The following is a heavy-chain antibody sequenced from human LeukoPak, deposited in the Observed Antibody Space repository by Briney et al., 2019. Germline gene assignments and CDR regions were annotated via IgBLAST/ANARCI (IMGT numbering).Heavy chain of an antibody. Sequence: ASVKVSCKASGYTSTSYYMHWVRQAPGQGLEWMGIINPSGGSTSYAQKFQGRVTMTRDMSTSTVYMELSSLRSEDTAVYYCARVGHYCSGGSCYPGAFDIWGQGTMVTVSS. CDR2: INPSGGST. D-gene: IGHD2-15*01. J-gene: IGHJ3*02. CDR1: GYTSTSYY. CDR3: ARVGHYCSGGSCYPGAFDI. V-gene: IGHV1-46*01.